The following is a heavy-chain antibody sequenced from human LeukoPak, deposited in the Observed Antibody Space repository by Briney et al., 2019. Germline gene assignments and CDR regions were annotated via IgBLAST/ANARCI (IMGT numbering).Heavy chain of an antibody. D-gene: IGHD3-3*01. CDR2: IHAGGSDP. CDR1: GFTFSSSP. CDR3: AKGGHHFNPFFY. V-gene: IGHV3-23*01. J-gene: IGHJ4*02. Sequence: PGVSLRLSCAASGFTFSSSPMGWVRQAPGKGLEWVSSIHAGGSDPFYGDSVQGRFTISRDNSKNTLSLQLNSLRVEDTAVYFCAKGGHHFNPFFYCGQGTLVTVSS.